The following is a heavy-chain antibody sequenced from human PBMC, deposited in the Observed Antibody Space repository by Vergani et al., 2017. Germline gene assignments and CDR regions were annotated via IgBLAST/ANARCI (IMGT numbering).Heavy chain of an antibody. D-gene: IGHD3-22*01. CDR3: ARIHYYDSSGYAFDI. CDR2: INPNSGGT. Sequence: QVQLVQSGAEVKKPGASVKVSCKASGYTFTGYYMHWVRQAPGQGLEWMGWINPNSGGTNYAQKFQGRVTMTRDTSISTAYMELSRLRSDDTAVYYCARIHYYDSSGYAFDIWGQGTMVTVSS. CDR1: GYTFTGYY. J-gene: IGHJ3*02. V-gene: IGHV1-2*02.